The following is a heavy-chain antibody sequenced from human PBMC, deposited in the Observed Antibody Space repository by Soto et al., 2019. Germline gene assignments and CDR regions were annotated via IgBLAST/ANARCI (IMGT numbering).Heavy chain of an antibody. V-gene: IGHV5-51*01. CDR3: ARQLLGFCSSSSCLDYYYYGMDV. CDR2: IYPGDSET. D-gene: IGHD2-2*01. J-gene: IGHJ6*02. Sequence: GESLKISCKGSVYSFTTYWIGWVRQMPGKGLEWIGIIYPGDSETRYSPSFQGQVTISADKSISTANLQWSSLKASDTAMYYCARQLLGFCSSSSCLDYYYYGMDVWGQGTTVTVSS. CDR1: VYSFTTYW.